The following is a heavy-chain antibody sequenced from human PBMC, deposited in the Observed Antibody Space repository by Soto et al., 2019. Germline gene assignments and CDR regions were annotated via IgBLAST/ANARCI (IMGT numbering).Heavy chain of an antibody. CDR3: AREESGSYLPGDV. CDR1: GGSINSGGYY. Sequence: QVQLQESSPGLVKPSQTLSLTCTVSGGSINSGGYYWSWIRQHPGKGLEWIGYIYYSGSTYYNPSLKSRVTISVDTSKNRFSLKLSSVTAADTAVYYCAREESGSYLPGDVWGQGTTVTVSS. D-gene: IGHD1-26*01. J-gene: IGHJ6*02. V-gene: IGHV4-31*03. CDR2: IYYSGST.